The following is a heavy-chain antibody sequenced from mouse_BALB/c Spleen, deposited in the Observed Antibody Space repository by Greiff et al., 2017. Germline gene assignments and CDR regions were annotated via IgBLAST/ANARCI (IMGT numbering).Heavy chain of an antibody. J-gene: IGHJ3*01. Sequence: VQLQQSGAELAKPGASVKMSCKASGYTFTSYWMHWVKQRPGQGLEWIGYTNPSTGYTEYNQKFKDKATLTADKSSSTAYMQLSSLTSEDSAVYYCARDGNYRFAYWGQGTLVTVSA. CDR3: ARDGNYRFAY. D-gene: IGHD2-1*01. CDR1: GYTFTSYW. V-gene: IGHV1-7*01. CDR2: TNPSTGYT.